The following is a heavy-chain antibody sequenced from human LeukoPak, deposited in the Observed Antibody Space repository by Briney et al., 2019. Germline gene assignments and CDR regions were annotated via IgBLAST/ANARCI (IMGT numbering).Heavy chain of an antibody. Sequence: ASVKVSCKASGGTFSSYAVSWVRQAPGQGLEWMGRIIPILGIANYAQKFQGRVTITADKSTSTAYMELSSLRSEDTAVYYCARAFHSSGWYDYWGQGTLVTVSS. CDR2: IIPILGIA. D-gene: IGHD6-13*01. CDR3: ARAFHSSGWYDY. V-gene: IGHV1-69*04. CDR1: GGTFSSYA. J-gene: IGHJ4*02.